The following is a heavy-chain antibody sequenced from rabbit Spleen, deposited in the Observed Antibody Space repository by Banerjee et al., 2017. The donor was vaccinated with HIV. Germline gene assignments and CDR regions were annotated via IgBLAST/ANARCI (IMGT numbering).Heavy chain of an antibody. CDR3: AREGANTGYRYFDL. CDR2: MNTASGGST. D-gene: IGHD7-1*01. Sequence: QEQLEESGGDLVKPGASLTLTCTASGFSFSSSYLMTWVRQAPGKGLEWIGCMNTASGGSTWYASWAKGRFTISKTSSTTVTLQMTSLTAADTATYFCAREGANTGYRYFDLWGPGTLVTVS. J-gene: IGHJ4*01. CDR1: GFSFSSSYL. V-gene: IGHV1S45*01.